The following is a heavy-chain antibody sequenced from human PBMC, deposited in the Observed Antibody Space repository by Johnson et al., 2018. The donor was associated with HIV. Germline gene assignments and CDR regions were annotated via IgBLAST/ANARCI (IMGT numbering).Heavy chain of an antibody. D-gene: IGHD6-6*01. J-gene: IGHJ3*02. V-gene: IGHV3-30*03. CDR2: ISYDGSNK. CDR1: GFTFSSYG. Sequence: QVQLVESGGGVVQPGRSLRLSCAASGFTFSSYGMHWVRQAPGKGLEWVAVISYDGSNKYYADSVKGRFTISRDNSKNTLYLQMNSRRAEDTAVYYCARGGRMAARREAFDIWGQGTKVTVSS. CDR3: ARGGRMAARREAFDI.